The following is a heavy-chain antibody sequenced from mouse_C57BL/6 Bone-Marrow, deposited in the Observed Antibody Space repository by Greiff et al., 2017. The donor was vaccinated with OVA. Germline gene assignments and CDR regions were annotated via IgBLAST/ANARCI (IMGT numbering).Heavy chain of an antibody. CDR2: IDPETGGT. CDR3: TRNYGNSDYYAMDY. Sequence: QVQLQQSGAELVRPGASVTLSCKASGYTFTDYEMHWVKQTPVHGLEWIGAIDPETGGTAYNQKFKGKAILTADKSSSTAYMELRSLTSEDSAVYYCTRNYGNSDYYAMDYWGQGTSVTVSS. V-gene: IGHV1-15*01. CDR1: GYTFTDYE. D-gene: IGHD2-1*01. J-gene: IGHJ4*01.